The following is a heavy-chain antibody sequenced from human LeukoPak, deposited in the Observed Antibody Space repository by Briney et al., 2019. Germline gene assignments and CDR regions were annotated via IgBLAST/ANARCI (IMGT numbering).Heavy chain of an antibody. Sequence: SETLSLTCSVPAGSISSYYWSWIRQPAGKGLEGIGRIYSSGSTNYNTSLKSRVTMSVDASKNHFSLKLTSVTAADTAIYYCARQAYDSGYDAFDIWGQGTMVTVSS. CDR2: IYSSGST. CDR3: ARQAYDSGYDAFDI. CDR1: AGSISSYY. D-gene: IGHD3-22*01. V-gene: IGHV4-4*07. J-gene: IGHJ3*02.